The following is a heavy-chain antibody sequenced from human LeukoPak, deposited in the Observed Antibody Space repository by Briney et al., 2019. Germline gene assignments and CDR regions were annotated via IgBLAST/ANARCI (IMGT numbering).Heavy chain of an antibody. V-gene: IGHV4-4*07. J-gene: IGHJ4*02. D-gene: IGHD6-13*01. CDR3: ARTRLEYSSSWYDDY. CDR2: IYTSGST. Sequence: PSETLSLTCTASGGSISSYYWSWIRQPAGKGLEWIGRIYTSGSTNYNPSLKSRVTMSVDTSKNQFSLKLSSVTAADTAVYYCARTRLEYSSSWYDDYWGQGTLVTVSS. CDR1: GGSISSYY.